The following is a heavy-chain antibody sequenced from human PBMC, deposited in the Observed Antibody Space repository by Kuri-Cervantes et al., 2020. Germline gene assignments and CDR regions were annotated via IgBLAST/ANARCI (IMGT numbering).Heavy chain of an antibody. CDR3: AKGVVAAKRAPTRERGSTTLAYNWFDP. V-gene: IGHV1-8*01. D-gene: IGHD2-15*01. CDR2: MNPNSGNT. Sequence: ASVKVSCKASGYTFPTYDVNWVRQASGQGLEWMGWMNPNSGNTVYAQKFQGRVTMTRNTSISAAYMELSSLRSEDTAVYYCAKGVVAAKRAPTRERGSTTLAYNWFDPWGQGTLVTVSS. J-gene: IGHJ5*02. CDR1: GYTFPTYD.